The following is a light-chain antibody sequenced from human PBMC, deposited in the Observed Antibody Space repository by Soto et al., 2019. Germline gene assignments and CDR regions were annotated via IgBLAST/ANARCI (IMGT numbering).Light chain of an antibody. CDR3: SSYTSSNTLV. Sequence: QSALAQPASVSGSPGQSITISCTGTSSDVGGYNYVSWYQEHPGKAPKLMIYEVSNRPSGVSNRFSGSKSGNTASLTISGLQAEDEADYYCSSYTSSNTLVFGNGTKVTVL. V-gene: IGLV2-14*01. J-gene: IGLJ1*01. CDR2: EVS. CDR1: SSDVGGYNY.